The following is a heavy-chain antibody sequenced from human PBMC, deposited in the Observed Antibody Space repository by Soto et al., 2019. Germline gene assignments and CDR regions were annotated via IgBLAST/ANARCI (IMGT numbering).Heavy chain of an antibody. Sequence: ASVKVSCKASGYTFTSYGISWVRQAPGQGLEWMGWINPNSGGTNYAQKFQGRVTMTRDTSISTAYMELSRLRSDDTAVYYCARDQAESLGDYYYYYGMDVWGQGTTVTVSS. V-gene: IGHV1-2*02. CDR3: ARDQAESLGDYYYYYGMDV. CDR1: GYTFTSYG. J-gene: IGHJ6*02. CDR2: INPNSGGT. D-gene: IGHD1-26*01.